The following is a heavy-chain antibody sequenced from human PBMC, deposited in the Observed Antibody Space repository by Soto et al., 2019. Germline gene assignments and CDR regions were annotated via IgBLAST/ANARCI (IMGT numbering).Heavy chain of an antibody. CDR2: LSGGGSTT. V-gene: IGHV3-23*01. CDR3: AKGPEYDILTGCDY. J-gene: IGHJ4*02. CDR1: GFTFSLSA. D-gene: IGHD3-9*01. Sequence: EVQLLESGGGFVQPGASLRLSCAASGFTFSLSAMSWVRQAPGMGLDWVSSLSGGGSTTDYADSVKGRFTISRDNSKNTVHLQMNSLRAEDTAVYYCAKGPEYDILTGCDYWGQGALVTVSS.